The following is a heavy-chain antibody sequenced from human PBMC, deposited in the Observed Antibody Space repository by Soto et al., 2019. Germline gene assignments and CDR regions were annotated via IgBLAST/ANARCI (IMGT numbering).Heavy chain of an antibody. J-gene: IGHJ3*01. D-gene: IGHD3-16*01. V-gene: IGHV3-23*01. Sequence: DVQLLESGGGLVQPGGSLRLSCAASGFTFSSYALTWVRQAPGKGLEWVSSISGGGGSTYYSDSVRGRFTISRDKSKNTLYLQLNSLRAEDTALYYCAKSRGYALGGDAFDVWGQGTMVTVSS. CDR1: GFTFSSYA. CDR3: AKSRGYALGGDAFDV. CDR2: ISGGGGST.